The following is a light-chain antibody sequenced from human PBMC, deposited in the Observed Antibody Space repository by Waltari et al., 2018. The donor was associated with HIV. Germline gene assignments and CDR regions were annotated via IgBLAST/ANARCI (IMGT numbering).Light chain of an antibody. CDR2: AAS. J-gene: IGKJ2*01. CDR1: QGVRND. Sequence: AIQMTPSPSSLSAAVGDRVTITCRASQGVRNDLGWYQQKSGKAPKLLIYAASALHSGVPSRFSGSGSGTDFTLTISSVQPEDFATYYCLQDYKAPYTFGQGTKLDIK. V-gene: IGKV1-6*01. CDR3: LQDYKAPYT.